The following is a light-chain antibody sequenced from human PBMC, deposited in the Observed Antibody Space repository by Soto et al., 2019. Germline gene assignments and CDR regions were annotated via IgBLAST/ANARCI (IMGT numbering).Light chain of an antibody. Sequence: QSALTQPPSASGSPGQSVTISCTGTSSDVGAYNYVSWYQQHAGKAPKLVIYEVTKRPSGVPDRFSGSKSANTASLTVSGLQAEDEADYYCSSFASSNTWVFGGGTNLIVL. CDR3: SSFASSNTWV. J-gene: IGLJ3*02. CDR1: SSDVGAYNY. V-gene: IGLV2-8*01. CDR2: EVT.